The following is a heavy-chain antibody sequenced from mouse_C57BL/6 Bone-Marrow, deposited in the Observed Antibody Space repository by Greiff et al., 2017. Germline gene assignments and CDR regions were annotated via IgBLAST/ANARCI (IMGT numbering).Heavy chain of an antibody. CDR2: IRLKSDNYAT. D-gene: IGHD3-3*01. J-gene: IGHJ4*01. Sequence: EVQVVESGGGLVQPGGSMSLSCVVSGFTFSNYWMNWVRQSPEKGLEWVAQIRLKSDNYATHYAESVKGRFTISRDDSKSSVYLQMNNLSAEDTGIYYCTRDDYYAMDYWGQGTSVTVSA. CDR1: GFTFSNYW. CDR3: TRDDYYAMDY. V-gene: IGHV6-3*01.